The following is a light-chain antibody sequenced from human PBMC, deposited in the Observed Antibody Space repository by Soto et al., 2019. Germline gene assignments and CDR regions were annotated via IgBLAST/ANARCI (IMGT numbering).Light chain of an antibody. CDR3: QQFGSSPGFT. CDR1: QNINSRY. J-gene: IGKJ3*01. CDR2: GAS. V-gene: IGKV3-20*01. Sequence: EIVLTQSPGTLSLSPGERATLSCRASQNINSRYLAWYQQKPGQAPRLLIYGASSRATGIPDRFSGSGSGTHFSLSISRLEPEGFAVYYCQQFGSSPGFTFGHGTKVDIK.